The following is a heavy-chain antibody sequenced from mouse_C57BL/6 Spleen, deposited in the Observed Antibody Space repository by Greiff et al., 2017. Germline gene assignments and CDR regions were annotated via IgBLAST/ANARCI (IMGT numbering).Heavy chain of an antibody. CDR2: IYPGDGDT. J-gene: IGHJ3*01. V-gene: IGHV1-82*01. Sequence: VQLQQSGPELVKPGASVKISCKASGYAFSSSWMNWVKQRPGKGLEWIGRIYPGDGDTNDNGKFKGKATLTADKSSSTADMQLSSLTSEDSAVYCCARGGAWFAYWGQGTLVTVSA. CDR3: ARGGAWFAY. CDR1: GYAFSSSW.